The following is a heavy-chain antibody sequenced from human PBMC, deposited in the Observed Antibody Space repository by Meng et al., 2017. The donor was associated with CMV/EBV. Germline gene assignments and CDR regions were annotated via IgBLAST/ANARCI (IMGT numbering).Heavy chain of an antibody. CDR1: GFSFSTFG. CDR2: IYRGGVST. Sequence: GGSLRLSCAASGFSFSTFGMHWVRQAPGKGLEWVSFIYRGGVSTYYADSVRGRFTISRDNSKNALYLQMNSLRAEDTAVYYCAKLAGSSWYGSYFDYWGQGTLVTVSS. CDR3: AKLAGSSWYGSYFDY. J-gene: IGHJ4*02. D-gene: IGHD6-13*01. V-gene: IGHV3-23*03.